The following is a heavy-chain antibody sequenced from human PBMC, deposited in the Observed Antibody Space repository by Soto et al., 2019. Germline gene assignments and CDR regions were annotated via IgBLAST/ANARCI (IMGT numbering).Heavy chain of an antibody. D-gene: IGHD1-1*01. CDR2: SSNSGTFA. V-gene: IGHV3-11*06. J-gene: IGHJ4*02. Sequence: QVQLVESGGGVVKPGGSLRLSCAASGFTFSDYYMSWIRQAPGKGLEWISYSSNSGTFARYADSVKGRFSISRDNAKNSLYLQIDSLRGEDTAIYYCARSRDNYNLFDYCGQGTPVTVSS. CDR1: GFTFSDYY. CDR3: ARSRDNYNLFDY.